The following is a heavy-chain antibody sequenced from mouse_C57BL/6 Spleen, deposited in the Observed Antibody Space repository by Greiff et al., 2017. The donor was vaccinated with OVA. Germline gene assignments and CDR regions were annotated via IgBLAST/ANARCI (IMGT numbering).Heavy chain of an antibody. D-gene: IGHD2-1*01. Sequence: QVQLKESGPELVKPGASVKISCKASGYTFTDYYINWVKQRPGQGLEWIGWIFPGSGSTYYNEKFKGKATLTVDKSSSTAYMLLSSLTSEDSAVYFCARSDGNHGQGYFDYWGQGTTLTVSS. CDR1: GYTFTDYY. J-gene: IGHJ2*01. V-gene: IGHV1-75*01. CDR2: IFPGSGST. CDR3: ARSDGNHGQGYFDY.